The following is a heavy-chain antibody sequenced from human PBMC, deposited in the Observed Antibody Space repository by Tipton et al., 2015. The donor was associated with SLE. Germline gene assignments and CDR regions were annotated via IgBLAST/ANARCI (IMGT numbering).Heavy chain of an antibody. CDR1: GGSISSGGYY. CDR3: ARGGYSYGDWDY. V-gene: IGHV4-31*03. J-gene: IGHJ4*02. D-gene: IGHD5-18*01. Sequence: TLSLTCTVSGGSISSGGYYWSWIRQHPGKGLEWIGYIYYSGSTYYNPSLKSRVTISVDTSKNQFSLKLSPVTAADTAVYYCARGGYSYGDWDYWGQGTLVTVSS. CDR2: IYYSGST.